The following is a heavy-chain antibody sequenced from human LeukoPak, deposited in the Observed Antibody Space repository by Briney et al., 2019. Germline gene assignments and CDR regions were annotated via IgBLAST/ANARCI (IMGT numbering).Heavy chain of an antibody. Sequence: PSETLSLTCAVYGGSFSGYYLSWIRQPPGKGLEWIGEINHSGSTNYNPSLKSRVTISVDTSKNQFSLKLSSVTAADTAVYDCARVSSGYCSGGSCYSGAWGFDPWGQGTLVTVSS. CDR3: ARVSSGYCSGGSCYSGAWGFDP. CDR2: INHSGST. CDR1: GGSFSGYY. J-gene: IGHJ5*02. D-gene: IGHD2-15*01. V-gene: IGHV4-34*01.